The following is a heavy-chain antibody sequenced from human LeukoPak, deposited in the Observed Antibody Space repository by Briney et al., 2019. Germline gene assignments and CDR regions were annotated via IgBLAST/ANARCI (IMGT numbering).Heavy chain of an antibody. D-gene: IGHD5-18*01. CDR3: ARYSYGGYYFDY. CDR2: IYYSGST. J-gene: IGHJ4*02. CDR1: GGSINSYH. V-gene: IGHV4-59*08. Sequence: PSETLSLTCTVSGGSINSYHWSWIRQPPGKGLEWIGYIYYSGSTNYNPSLKSRLTMSVDTSKNQFSLKLSSVTAADTAVYYCARYSYGGYYFDYWGQGTLVTVSS.